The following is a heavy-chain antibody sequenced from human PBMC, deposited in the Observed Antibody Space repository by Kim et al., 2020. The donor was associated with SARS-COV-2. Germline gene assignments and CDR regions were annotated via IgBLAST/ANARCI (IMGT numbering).Heavy chain of an antibody. CDR3: ASSYYGSGSYYYYGMDV. CDR1: GFTFSSYW. CDR2: INSDGSST. Sequence: GGSLRLSCAASGFTFSSYWMHWVRQAPGKGLVWVSRINSDGSSTSYADSVKGRFTISRDNAKNTLYLQMNSLRAEDTAVYYCASSYYGSGSYYYYGMDVWGQETTVTVSS. V-gene: IGHV3-74*01. J-gene: IGHJ6*02. D-gene: IGHD3-10*01.